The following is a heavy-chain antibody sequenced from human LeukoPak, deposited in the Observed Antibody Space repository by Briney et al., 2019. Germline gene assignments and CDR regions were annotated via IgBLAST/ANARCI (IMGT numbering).Heavy chain of an antibody. CDR2: VIPIFGTA. Sequence: ASVKVSCKASGGTFSSYAISWVRQAPGQGLEWMGGVIPIFGTANYAQKFQGRVTITADESTSTAYMELSSLRSEDTAVYYCARSRDGYNYFDYWGQGTLVTVSS. J-gene: IGHJ4*02. CDR1: GGTFSSYA. V-gene: IGHV1-69*13. CDR3: ARSRDGYNYFDY. D-gene: IGHD5-24*01.